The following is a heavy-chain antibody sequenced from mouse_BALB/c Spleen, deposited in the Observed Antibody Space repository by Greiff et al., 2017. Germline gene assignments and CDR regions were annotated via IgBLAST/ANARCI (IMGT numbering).Heavy chain of an antibody. J-gene: IGHJ2*01. CDR2: INPDSSTI. D-gene: IGHD4-1*01. CDR1: GVDFSRYW. CDR3: ARRVNWGNYFDY. Sequence: ASGVDFSRYWMSWVRQAPGKGLEWIGEINPDSSTINYTPSLKDKFIISRDNAKNTLYLQMSKVRSEDTALYYCARRVNWGNYFDYWGQGTTLTVSS. V-gene: IGHV4-1*02.